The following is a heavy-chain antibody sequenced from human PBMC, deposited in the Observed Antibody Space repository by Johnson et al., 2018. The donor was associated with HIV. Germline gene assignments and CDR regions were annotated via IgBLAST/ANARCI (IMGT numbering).Heavy chain of an antibody. CDR1: GFTFDDYA. V-gene: IGHV3-9*01. Sequence: LLVESGGGVVQPGRSLGLPCAASGFTFDDYAMHWVRQAPGKGLEWVSGIRWNSGSIGYADSGKGRFTISRDNAKNSLYLQMNSLGAEDTALYYCAKDMKGANGAFDIWGQVTMVTVSS. J-gene: IGHJ3*02. CDR2: IRWNSGSI. CDR3: AKDMKGANGAFDI. D-gene: IGHD2-8*01.